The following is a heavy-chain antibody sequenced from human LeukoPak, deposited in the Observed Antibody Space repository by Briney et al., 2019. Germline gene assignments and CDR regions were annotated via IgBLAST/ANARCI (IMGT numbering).Heavy chain of an antibody. CDR3: ARHARDTSDYYDY. Sequence: SSESLSLTCTVSGDSMSYYYWSWIRQPPGKGLEWIGYIYYSGSAEYNPSLKSRVTTSVDTSQNQFSLKLSSMTAADTAVYYCARHARDTSDYYDYWGQGTQVAVSS. CDR2: IYYSGSA. J-gene: IGHJ4*02. V-gene: IGHV4-59*08. D-gene: IGHD3-22*01. CDR1: GDSMSYYY.